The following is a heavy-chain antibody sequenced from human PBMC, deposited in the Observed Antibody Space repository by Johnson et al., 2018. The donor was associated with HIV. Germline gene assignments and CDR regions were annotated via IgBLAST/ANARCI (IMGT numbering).Heavy chain of an antibody. J-gene: IGHJ3*01. CDR2: IYSGGST. V-gene: IGHV3-66*02. CDR1: GFTVSSNY. D-gene: IGHD3-22*01. Sequence: VQLVESGGGLVQPGGSLRLSCAAYGFTVSSNYMSWVRQAPGKGLEWVSVIYSGGSTFYADSVKGRFTISRDNAKNSLYLQMNSLRAEDTALYYCARGTYYYDTSGYLTRPRAFDVWGQGTTVTVSS. CDR3: ARGTYYYDTSGYLTRPRAFDV.